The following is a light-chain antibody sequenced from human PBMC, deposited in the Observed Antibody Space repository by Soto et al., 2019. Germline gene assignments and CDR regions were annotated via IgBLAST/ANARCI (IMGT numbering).Light chain of an antibody. V-gene: IGKV3-20*01. J-gene: IGKJ2*01. Sequence: ESMLTQSPGTLSLSPGERATLSCRASRSVSSRYISWYQQKPGQAPRLLIYGASIRATGIPDRFSGSGSGTDFTLTIRRLEAEDFAAYYCQQFGDSPPAFTFGQGTKLEI. CDR2: GAS. CDR1: RSVSSRY. CDR3: QQFGDSPPAFT.